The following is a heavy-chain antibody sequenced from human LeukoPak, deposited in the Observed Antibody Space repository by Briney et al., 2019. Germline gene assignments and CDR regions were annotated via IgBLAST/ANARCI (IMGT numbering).Heavy chain of an antibody. Sequence: ASVKVSCKASGYTFTSYAMNWVRQAPGQGLEWMGWINTNTGNPTYAQGFTGRFVFSLDTSVSTAYLQISSLKAEDTAVYYCAMGVGYDYVWGSYRSDAFDIWGQGTMVTVSS. J-gene: IGHJ3*02. CDR1: GYTFTSYA. CDR3: AMGVGYDYVWGSYRSDAFDI. V-gene: IGHV7-4-1*02. CDR2: INTNTGNP. D-gene: IGHD3-16*02.